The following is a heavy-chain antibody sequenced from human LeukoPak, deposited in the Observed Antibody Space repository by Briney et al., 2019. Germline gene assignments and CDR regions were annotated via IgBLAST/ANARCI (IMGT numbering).Heavy chain of an antibody. V-gene: IGHV3-30*18. CDR2: ISYDGSNK. J-gene: IGHJ4*02. D-gene: IGHD3-10*01. Sequence: GGSLRLSWAASGFTFSSYGMHWVRQAPGKGLEWVAVISYDGSNKYYADSVKGRFTISRDNSKNTLYLQMNSLRAEDTAVYYCAKDSSIQFGESTSFDYWGQGTLVTVSS. CDR3: AKDSSIQFGESTSFDY. CDR1: GFTFSSYG.